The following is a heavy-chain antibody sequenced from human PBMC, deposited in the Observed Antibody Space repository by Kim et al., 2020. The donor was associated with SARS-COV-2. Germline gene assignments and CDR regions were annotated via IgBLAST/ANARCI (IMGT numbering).Heavy chain of an antibody. CDR3: ASTTYCGMSSCYGFGP. V-gene: IGHV3-21*06. CDR2: ISSSSNYI. Sequence: GGSLRLSCTASGSSFSSQSMIWVRQAPGKGLEWVSWISSSSNYIYYADSVKGRFTISRDDAKNSLYLQMNSLRVEDTAVYYCASTTYCGMSSCYGFGPWG. D-gene: IGHD2-15*01. CDR1: GSSFSSQS. J-gene: IGHJ5*02.